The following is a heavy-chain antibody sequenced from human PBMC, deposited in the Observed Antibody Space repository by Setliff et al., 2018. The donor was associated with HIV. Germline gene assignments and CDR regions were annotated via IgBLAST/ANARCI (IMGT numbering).Heavy chain of an antibody. D-gene: IGHD4-4*01. Sequence: GGSLRLSCAASGFTFSSYSMNWVRQAPGKGLEWVSYISSSSSTIYYADSVKGRFTISRDNAKNLLYPQMNSLRAEDTAVYYCARTTVTTHYYYYNMDVWGKGTTVTVSS. CDR3: ARTTVTTHYYYYNMDV. CDR1: GFTFSSYS. V-gene: IGHV3-48*01. CDR2: ISSSSSTI. J-gene: IGHJ6*03.